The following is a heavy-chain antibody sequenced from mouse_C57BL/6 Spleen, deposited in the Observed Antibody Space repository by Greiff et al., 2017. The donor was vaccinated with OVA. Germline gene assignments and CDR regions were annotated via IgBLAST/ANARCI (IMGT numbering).Heavy chain of an antibody. CDR3: ADGRDYDDAMDY. D-gene: IGHD2-4*01. V-gene: IGHV1-26*01. CDR1: GYTFTDYY. CDR2: INPNNGGT. Sequence: VQLQQSGPELVKPGASVKISCKASGYTFTDYYMNWVKQSHGKSLEWIGDINPNNGGTSYNQKFKGKATLTVDKSSSTAYMELRSLTSEDSAVYYCADGRDYDDAMDYWGQGTSVTVSS. J-gene: IGHJ4*01.